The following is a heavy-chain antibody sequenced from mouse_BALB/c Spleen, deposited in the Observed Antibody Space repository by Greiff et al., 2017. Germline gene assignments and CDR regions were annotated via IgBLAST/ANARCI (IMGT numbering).Heavy chain of an antibody. Sequence: VQLQQSGPGLVAPSQSLSITCTVSGFSLTSYGVHWVRQPPGKGLEWLGVIWAGGSTNYNSALMSRLSISKDNSKSQVFLKMNSLQTDDTAMYYCARGDGYYLYYAMDYWGQGTSVTVSS. V-gene: IGHV2-9*02. D-gene: IGHD2-3*01. CDR3: ARGDGYYLYYAMDY. J-gene: IGHJ4*01. CDR2: IWAGGST. CDR1: GFSLTSYG.